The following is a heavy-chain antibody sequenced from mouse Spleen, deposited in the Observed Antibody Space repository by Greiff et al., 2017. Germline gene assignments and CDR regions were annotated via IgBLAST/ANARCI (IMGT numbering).Heavy chain of an antibody. CDR1: GYTFTSYW. J-gene: IGHJ3*01. V-gene: IGHV1-69*02. CDR2: IDPSDSYT. Sequence: VQLQQPGAELVKPGASVKLSCKASGYTFTSYWMHWVKQRPGQGLEWIGEIDPSDSYTNYNQKFKGKATLTVDKSSSTAYMQLSSLTSEDSAVYYCAPYPWFAYWGQGTLVTVSA. CDR3: APYPWFAY.